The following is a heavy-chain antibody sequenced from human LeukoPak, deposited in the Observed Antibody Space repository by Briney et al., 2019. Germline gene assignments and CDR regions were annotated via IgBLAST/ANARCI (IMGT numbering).Heavy chain of an antibody. CDR1: GFTFSSYS. Sequence: PGGSLRLSCAASGFTFSSYSMNWVRQAPGKGLEWVSYISSSSSTIYYADSVKGRFTISRDNAKNSLYLQMNSLRAEDTAVYYCARITIFGVVIGTWMAPLDYWGQGTLVTVSS. V-gene: IGHV3-48*04. J-gene: IGHJ4*02. CDR2: ISSSSSTI. D-gene: IGHD3-3*01. CDR3: ARITIFGVVIGTWMAPLDY.